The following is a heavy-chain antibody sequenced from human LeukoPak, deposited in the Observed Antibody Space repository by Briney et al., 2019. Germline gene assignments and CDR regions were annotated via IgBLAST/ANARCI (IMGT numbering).Heavy chain of an antibody. V-gene: IGHV4-34*01. CDR3: ARYDYYYYYGMDV. CDR1: GGSFSGYY. CDR2: INHSGST. Sequence: SETLSLTCAVYGGSFSGYYWSWIRQPPGKGLEWIGEINHSGSTNYNPSLKSRVTISVDTSKNQFSLKLSSVTAADTAVYYFARYDYYYYYGMDVWGKGTTVTVSS. D-gene: IGHD5-12*01. J-gene: IGHJ6*04.